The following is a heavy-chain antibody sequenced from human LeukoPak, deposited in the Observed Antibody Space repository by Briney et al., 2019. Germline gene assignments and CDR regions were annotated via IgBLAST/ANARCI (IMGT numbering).Heavy chain of an antibody. CDR3: ARGRGYQLLGSIYYFDY. D-gene: IGHD2-2*01. V-gene: IGHV1-69*04. Sequence: ASVKVSCKASGGTFSSYAISWVRQAPGQGLEWMGRIIPILGIANYAQKFQGRVTITADKSTSTAYMELSSLRSEDPAVYYCARGRGYQLLGSIYYFDYWGQGTLVTASS. CDR1: GGTFSSYA. CDR2: IIPILGIA. J-gene: IGHJ4*02.